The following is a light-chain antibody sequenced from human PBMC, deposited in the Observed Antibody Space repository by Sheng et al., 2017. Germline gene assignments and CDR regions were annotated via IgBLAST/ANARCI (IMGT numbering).Light chain of an antibody. CDR2: DVS. CDR3: SSYTTTTWV. J-gene: IGLJ3*02. Sequence: QSALTQPASVSGSPGQSITISCTGTSSDVGDYNYVSWYQHRPGKAPKLIIYDVSNRPSGVSNRFSGSKSGNMASLTISGLQAEDEADYYCSSYTTTTWVFGGGTKLTVL. V-gene: IGLV2-14*03. CDR1: SSDVGDYNY.